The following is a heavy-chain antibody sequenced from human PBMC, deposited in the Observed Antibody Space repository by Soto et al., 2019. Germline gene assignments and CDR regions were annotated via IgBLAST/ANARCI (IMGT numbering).Heavy chain of an antibody. D-gene: IGHD4-4*01. V-gene: IGHV3-11*06. J-gene: IGHJ6*02. CDR2: ISSSSSYT. CDR1: GFTFSDYY. Sequence: GGSLRLSCAASGFTFSDYYMSWIRQAPGKGLEWVSYISSSSSYTNYADSVKGRFTISRDNAKNSLYLQMNSLRAEDTAVYYCARVGSYSNYSYYYYGMGVWGQGTTVTVSS. CDR3: ARVGSYSNYSYYYYGMGV.